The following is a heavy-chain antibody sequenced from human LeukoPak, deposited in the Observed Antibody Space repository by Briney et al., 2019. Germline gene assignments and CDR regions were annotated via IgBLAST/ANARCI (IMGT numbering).Heavy chain of an antibody. CDR1: GYTFTSYG. J-gene: IGHJ4*02. V-gene: IGHV1-18*01. CDR2: ISAYNCNT. Sequence: ASVKVSCKASGYTFTSYGISWVRQAPGQGLEWVGWISAYNCNTNYAQKLQGRVTLTTDTSTSTAYMELRSLRSDDTAVYYCARESERASYDFWSGYPTFDYWGQGTLVTVSS. CDR3: ARESERASYDFWSGYPTFDY. D-gene: IGHD3-3*01.